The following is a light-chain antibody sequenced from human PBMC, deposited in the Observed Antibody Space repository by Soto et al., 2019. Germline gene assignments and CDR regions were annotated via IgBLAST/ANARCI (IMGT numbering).Light chain of an antibody. V-gene: IGKV1-39*01. CDR3: QQYYSYPQT. CDR1: QSISSN. J-gene: IGKJ2*01. Sequence: DIQMTQSPSSLSASVGDRVTITCRASQSISSNLNWYQQKPGKVPKLLIYAASSLQSGVPSRFSGSGSGTDFTLTISCLQSEDFATYFCQQYYSYPQTFGQGTKVDIK. CDR2: AAS.